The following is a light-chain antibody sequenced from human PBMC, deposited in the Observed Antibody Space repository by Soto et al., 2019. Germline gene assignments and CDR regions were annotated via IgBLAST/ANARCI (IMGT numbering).Light chain of an antibody. J-gene: IGLJ3*02. CDR2: SNN. CDR1: SSNIGSNT. CDR3: AAWDDSLNGRWV. Sequence: QAVVTQPPSASGTPGQRVTISCSGSSSNIGSNTVNWYQQLPGTAPKLLIYSNNQRPSGVPDRFSGSKSGTSASLAISGLQSEDEADYHCAAWDDSLNGRWVFGGGTKVTVL. V-gene: IGLV1-44*01.